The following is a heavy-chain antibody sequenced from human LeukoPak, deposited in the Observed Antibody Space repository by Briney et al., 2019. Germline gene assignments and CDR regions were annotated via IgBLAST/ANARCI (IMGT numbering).Heavy chain of an antibody. V-gene: IGHV3-48*04. D-gene: IGHD4-17*01. CDR1: GFSFNTYS. J-gene: IGHJ4*02. Sequence: GGSLRPSCEASGFSFNTYSMNWVRQVPGKGLEWVSYSSSGSTIYYADSVKGRFTISRDDAKNLLYLDMNSLRAEDTAVYYCARGHTAVTRHFDFWGQGTLVTVSS. CDR2: SSSGSTI. CDR3: ARGHTAVTRHFDF.